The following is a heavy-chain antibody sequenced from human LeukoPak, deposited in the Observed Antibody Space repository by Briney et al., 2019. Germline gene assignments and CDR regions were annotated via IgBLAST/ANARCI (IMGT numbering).Heavy chain of an antibody. D-gene: IGHD6-19*01. J-gene: IGHJ4*02. CDR1: GFTVSSNY. V-gene: IGHV3-66*02. Sequence: GGSLRLSCAASGFTVSSNYMSWVRQAPGKGLEWVSIIYGGGSTYYADSVKGRFTISRDKSKNTMYLQMNSLRAEDTAVYYCARDPLGSGWPYWGQGTLVTVSS. CDR3: ARDPLGSGWPY. CDR2: IYGGGST.